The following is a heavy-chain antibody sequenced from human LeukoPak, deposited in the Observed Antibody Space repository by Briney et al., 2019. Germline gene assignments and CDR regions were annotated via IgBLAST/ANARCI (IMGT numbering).Heavy chain of an antibody. J-gene: IGHJ4*02. CDR2: IKQDGSES. V-gene: IGHV3-7*05. CDR1: GFSFSNYW. Sequence: QPGRSLRLSCAASGFSFSNYWMSWVRQAPGKGLEWVANIKQDGSESYYVGSVKGRFTISRDNAKNSLYLQMNSLRAEDTAVYYCAKDSYSKGDYWGQGTLVTVSS. CDR3: AKDSYSKGDY. D-gene: IGHD4-11*01.